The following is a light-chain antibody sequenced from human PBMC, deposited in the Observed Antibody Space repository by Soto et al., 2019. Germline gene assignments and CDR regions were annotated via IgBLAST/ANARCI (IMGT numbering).Light chain of an antibody. CDR2: AAS. CDR3: QLATSLPPWT. J-gene: IGKJ1*01. Sequence: IQMTQSPSSVSASVGYRVTSTCRASQRINSWLAWYQQRPGKAPKLLIYAASSLQSGVPSRFSGSGFGTDFTLTISSLQPEDIATYYCQLATSLPPWTFGQGTKVDIK. CDR1: QRINSW. V-gene: IGKV1-12*01.